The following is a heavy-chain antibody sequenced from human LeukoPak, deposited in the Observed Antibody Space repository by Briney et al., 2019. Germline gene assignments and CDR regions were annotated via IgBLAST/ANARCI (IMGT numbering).Heavy chain of an antibody. J-gene: IGHJ4*02. D-gene: IGHD1-26*01. CDR3: SRGSYFDY. CDR2: ISSSSSTI. Sequence: GGSLRLSCAASGFTFSSYSMNWVRQAPGKGPEWVSYISSSSSTIYYADSVKGRFTISRDNAKNSLYLQMNSLRAEDTAVYYCSRGSYFDYWGQGTLVTVSS. V-gene: IGHV3-48*04. CDR1: GFTFSSYS.